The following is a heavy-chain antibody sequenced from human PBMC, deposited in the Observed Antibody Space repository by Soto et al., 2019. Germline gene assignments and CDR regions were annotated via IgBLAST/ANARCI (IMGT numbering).Heavy chain of an antibody. CDR2: INHSGTV. CDR1: GGAFNGYY. Sequence: QVHLQQWGAGLLKPSETLSLTCAVNGGAFNGYYWTWSRQSPGKGLQWIGEINHSGTVDYNPSLTRRVTFSIVTSKKQFSLPLTSVTAADTAVYYCARAGAALVRGSIGGFDYWGQGTLVTVSS. J-gene: IGHJ4*02. D-gene: IGHD3-10*01. V-gene: IGHV4-34*01. CDR3: ARAGAALVRGSIGGFDY.